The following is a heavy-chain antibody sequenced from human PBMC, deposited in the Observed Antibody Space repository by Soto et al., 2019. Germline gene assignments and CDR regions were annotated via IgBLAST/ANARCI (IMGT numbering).Heavy chain of an antibody. CDR1: GYTFSNND. V-gene: IGHV1-8*01. Sequence: QVQLVQSGAEVKKPGASVKVSCKTSGYTFSNNDINWVRQAPGQGLAWMGWLSPKNDGTRSAQKFQGRLTMTSYTSISTAYMELSSLRSEDSAVYYCARSGAYQATVLMVYGDFDYWGQGTLVTVSS. J-gene: IGHJ4*02. CDR3: ARSGAYQATVLMVYGDFDY. D-gene: IGHD2-8*01. CDR2: LSPKNDGT.